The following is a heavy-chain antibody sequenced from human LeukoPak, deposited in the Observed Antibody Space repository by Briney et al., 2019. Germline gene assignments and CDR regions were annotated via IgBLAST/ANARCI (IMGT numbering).Heavy chain of an antibody. CDR3: AKDRLNTVVTPNFDY. CDR2: ISSSGRTI. V-gene: IGHV3-11*01. J-gene: IGHJ4*02. Sequence: GGSLRLSCAASGFTFSDYYMSWIRQAPGKGLEWVSYISSSGRTIYYADSVKGRFTISRDNSKNTLYLQMNSLRAEDTAVYYCAKDRLNTVVTPNFDYWGQGTLVTVSS. D-gene: IGHD4-23*01. CDR1: GFTFSDYY.